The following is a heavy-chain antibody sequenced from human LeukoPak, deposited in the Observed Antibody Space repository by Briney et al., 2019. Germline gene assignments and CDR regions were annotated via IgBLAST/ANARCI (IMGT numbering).Heavy chain of an antibody. D-gene: IGHD3-10*01. CDR2: IYYSGST. CDR1: GGSISTYY. Sequence: SETLSLTCTVSGGSISTYYWNWIRQPPGKGLEWIGYIYYSGSTNYNPSLKSRVTISVDTSKNQFSLRLRSVTAADTAVYCCARGEGSSLSIFDYWGQGTLVTVFS. V-gene: IGHV4-59*01. J-gene: IGHJ4*02. CDR3: ARGEGSSLSIFDY.